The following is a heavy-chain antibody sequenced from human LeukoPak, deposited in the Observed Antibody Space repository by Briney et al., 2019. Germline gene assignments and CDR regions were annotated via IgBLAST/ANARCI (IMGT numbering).Heavy chain of an antibody. Sequence: ASVKVSCKASGYTFTNYGISWVRQAPGQGLEWMGWISAYNGNTKYEQKLQGRVTMTTDTSTNTACMELRSLRPDDTAVYYCARESAHYSVSGREFDPWGQGTLVTVSS. V-gene: IGHV1-18*01. D-gene: IGHD3-10*01. CDR2: ISAYNGNT. CDR1: GYTFTNYG. CDR3: ARESAHYSVSGREFDP. J-gene: IGHJ5*02.